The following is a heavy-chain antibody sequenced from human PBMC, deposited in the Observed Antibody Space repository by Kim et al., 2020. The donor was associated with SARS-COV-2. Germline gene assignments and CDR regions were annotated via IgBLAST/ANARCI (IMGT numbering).Heavy chain of an antibody. D-gene: IGHD1-26*01. J-gene: IGHJ5*02. CDR2: IYYSGST. V-gene: IGHV4-59*13. Sequence: SETLSLTCTVSGGSISSYYWSWIRQPPGKGLEWIGYIYYSGSTNYNPSLKSRVTISVDTSKNQFSLKLSSVTAADTAVYYCARGGGSGSYYGRSRWFDPWGQGTLVTVSS. CDR1: GGSISSYY. CDR3: ARGGGSGSYYGRSRWFDP.